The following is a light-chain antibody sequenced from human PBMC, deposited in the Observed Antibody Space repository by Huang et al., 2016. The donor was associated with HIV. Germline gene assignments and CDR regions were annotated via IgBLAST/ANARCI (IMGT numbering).Light chain of an antibody. V-gene: IGKV3-20*01. CDR1: QSISSGY. CDR2: GAA. J-gene: IGKJ3*01. CDR3: QQYGNSLFT. Sequence: EIVLTQSPGTLSLSPGERATLSCRASQSISSGYLAWYQQKPGQAPRRLIYGAAGRATGVPDRFSGGGSGTDFILTISRLEPEDFAVYYCQQYGNSLFTFGPGTKVDIK.